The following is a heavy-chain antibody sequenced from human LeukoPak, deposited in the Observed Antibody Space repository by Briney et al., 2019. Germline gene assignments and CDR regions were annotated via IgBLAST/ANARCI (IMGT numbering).Heavy chain of an antibody. CDR1: RGSAGSAGSY. Sequence: PSETLSLTCTVSRGSAGSAGSYWSWIRQPPGGGLEWIGYIYYIRNTNYNPSLKSRVTMSLDPSKNQFSLKLNSVTAADTAVYYCARTQSQSGSYRYYFGYWGQGTLVTVSS. CDR2: IYYIRNT. CDR3: ARTQSQSGSYRYYFGY. D-gene: IGHD1-26*01. J-gene: IGHJ4*02. V-gene: IGHV4-61*08.